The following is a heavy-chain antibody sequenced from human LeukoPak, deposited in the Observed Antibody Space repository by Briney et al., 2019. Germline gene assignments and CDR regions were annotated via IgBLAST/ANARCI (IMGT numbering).Heavy chain of an antibody. Sequence: GGSLRLSCAASGFTFDDYDMSWVHQVPGKGLEWVSGITWNGDETGYADSVKGRFAISRGNTKNSLYLQMSSLRAEDTALYYCARDPFCSSTAGCYFEDWFDPWGPGTLVTVSS. CDR3: ARDPFCSSTAGCYFEDWFDP. J-gene: IGHJ5*02. D-gene: IGHD2-2*01. CDR1: GFTFDDYD. V-gene: IGHV3-20*04. CDR2: ITWNGDET.